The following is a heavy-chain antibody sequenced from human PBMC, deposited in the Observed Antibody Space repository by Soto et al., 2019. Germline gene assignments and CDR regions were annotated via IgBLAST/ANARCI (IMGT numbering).Heavy chain of an antibody. V-gene: IGHV1-18*01. D-gene: IGHD7-27*01. CDR2: ISTYNGDT. CDR3: ARHTSKWGPSGGWFDP. Sequence: ASVKVSFKASGYTFTTSGISWVRQAPGQGLEWMGWISTYNGDTNSAQKFQGGVTMTADTSTGTVYMELRSLRSDDTAVYYCARHTSKWGPSGGWFDPWGQGTLVTVSS. CDR1: GYTFTTSG. J-gene: IGHJ5*02.